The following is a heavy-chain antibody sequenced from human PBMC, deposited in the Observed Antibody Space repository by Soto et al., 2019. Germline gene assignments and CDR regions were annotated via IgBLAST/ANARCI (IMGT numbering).Heavy chain of an antibody. V-gene: IGHV1-18*01. J-gene: IGHJ4*01. CDR1: DSVFVTSV. CDR2: ISANDGGT. CDR3: ARGGGRHLRPLET. D-gene: IGHD3-16*01. Sequence: QALLEQSGPEVKKPGDSVRISCWLYDSVFVTSVITWLRQAAGQGLEWMGWISANDGGTLSAMKFTDRLVMSTDPVRNMADLQLRDVTSGESAVYFCARGGGRHLRPLETWGHGTPVTVSS.